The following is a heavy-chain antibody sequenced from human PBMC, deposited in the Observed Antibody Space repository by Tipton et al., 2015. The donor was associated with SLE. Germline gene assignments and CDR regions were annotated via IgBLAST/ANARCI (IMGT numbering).Heavy chain of an antibody. J-gene: IGHJ4*01. Sequence: TLSLTCTVSGGSIRSSSYYWVWIRQPPGKGLEWIGIIFYSGGTYSNPSLKSRVSMSVDTSNNQLSLKLTSVTAADTAVYYCARGAKERITLVRVRPYYFDYWGQGSLVTVSS. CDR1: GGSIRSSSYY. D-gene: IGHD3-10*01. V-gene: IGHV4-39*02. CDR2: IFYSGGT. CDR3: ARGAKERITLVRVRPYYFDY.